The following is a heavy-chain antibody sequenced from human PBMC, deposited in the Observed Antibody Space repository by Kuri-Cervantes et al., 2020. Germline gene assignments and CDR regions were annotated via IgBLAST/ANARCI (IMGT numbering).Heavy chain of an antibody. Sequence: LRPSCTVSGGSISSGGYYWSWIRQHPGKGLEWIGYIYYSGSTYYNPSLKSRVTISVDTSKNQFSLKLSSVTAADTAVYYCARSGAVLRYFDWFPTVDYWGQGTLVTVSS. V-gene: IGHV4-31*03. CDR1: GGSISSGGYY. J-gene: IGHJ4*02. D-gene: IGHD3-9*01. CDR3: ARSGAVLRYFDWFPTVDY. CDR2: IYYSGST.